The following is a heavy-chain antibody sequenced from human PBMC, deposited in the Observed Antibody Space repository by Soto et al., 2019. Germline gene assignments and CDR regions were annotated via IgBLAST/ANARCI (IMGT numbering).Heavy chain of an antibody. D-gene: IGHD7-27*01. CDR2: ITPILAIS. CDR1: GGTFSNYP. J-gene: IGHJ3*02. V-gene: IGHV1-69*04. Sequence: QVQLVQSGAAVKKPGSSVKVSCKASGGTFSNYPISWVRQAPGQGLEWMGRITPILAISNYAQKFQGRVTITADTSTSTAYMELSSLRSEDTAVFYCAREEMGWGAFDIWGQGTMVTVSS. CDR3: AREEMGWGAFDI.